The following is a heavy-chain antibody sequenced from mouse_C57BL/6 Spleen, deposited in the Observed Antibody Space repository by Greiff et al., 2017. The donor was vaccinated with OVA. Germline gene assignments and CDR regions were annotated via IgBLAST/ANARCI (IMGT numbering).Heavy chain of an antibody. J-gene: IGHJ4*01. CDR3: ARTQGAMDY. CDR1: GYTFTSYW. CDR2: IDPSDSYT. V-gene: IGHV1-69*01. Sequence: QVQLQQPVAELVMPGSSVKLSCKSSGYTFTSYWMHLVKQRPGQGLEWIGEIDPSDSYTNYNQKFKGKSTLTEEKYASTAYMQVSSLTSEDAAVYYCARTQGAMDYWGQGTSVTVSS.